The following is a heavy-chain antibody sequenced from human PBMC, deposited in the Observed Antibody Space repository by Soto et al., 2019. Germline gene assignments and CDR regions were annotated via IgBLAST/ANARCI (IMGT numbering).Heavy chain of an antibody. CDR1: GFKSDSYV. Sequence: GGSLRLSCVISGFKSDSYVIHWVRETPGKGMQWVAAISSDGSFEHYIDSLKGRVTFSRDNSKNTLYLQMNSLRTEDKALYYCVTDVGRAAATDYWGQGTLVTVSS. V-gene: IGHV3-30*03. D-gene: IGHD2-15*01. CDR3: VTDVGRAAATDY. CDR2: ISSDGSFE. J-gene: IGHJ4*02.